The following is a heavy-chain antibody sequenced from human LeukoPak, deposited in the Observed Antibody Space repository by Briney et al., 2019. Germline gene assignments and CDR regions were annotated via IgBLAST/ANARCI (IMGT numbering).Heavy chain of an antibody. D-gene: IGHD3-3*01. CDR3: ARSYYDFWSGYSNFDY. J-gene: IGHJ4*02. CDR1: GGSFSGYY. Sequence: PSETLSLTCAVYGGSFSGYYWSWIRQPPGKGLEWIGEINHSGSTNYNPPLKSRVTISVDTSKNQFSLKLSSVTAADTAVYYCARSYYDFWSGYSNFDYWGQGTLVTVSS. CDR2: INHSGST. V-gene: IGHV4-34*01.